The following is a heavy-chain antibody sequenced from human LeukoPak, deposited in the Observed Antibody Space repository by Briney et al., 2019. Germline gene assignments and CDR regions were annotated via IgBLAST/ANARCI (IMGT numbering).Heavy chain of an antibody. Sequence: GGSLRLSCAASGFTFSSYSMNWVRQAPGKGLEWVSSISSSSSYIYYADSVKGRFTISRDNAKNSLYLQMNSLRAEDTAVYYCERASNYDILTGYQYYFDYWGQGTLVTVSS. CDR3: ERASNYDILTGYQYYFDY. D-gene: IGHD3-9*01. J-gene: IGHJ4*02. CDR2: ISSSSSYI. CDR1: GFTFSSYS. V-gene: IGHV3-21*01.